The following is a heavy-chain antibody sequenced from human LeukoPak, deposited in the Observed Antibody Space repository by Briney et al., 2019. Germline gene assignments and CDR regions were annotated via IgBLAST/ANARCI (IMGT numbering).Heavy chain of an antibody. CDR1: GFTLSSYD. D-gene: IGHD3-22*01. J-gene: IGHJ4*02. CDR3: ARDIREYYDSSGYYFDY. V-gene: IGHV3-48*03. Sequence: GGSLRLSCAASGFTLSSYDMNWVRQAPGKGLEWVSYISASGNPIHYSDSVKGRFTISRDNDKNSLYLQMNSLRAEDTAVYYCARDIREYYDSSGYYFDYWGQGTLVTVSS. CDR2: ISASGNPI.